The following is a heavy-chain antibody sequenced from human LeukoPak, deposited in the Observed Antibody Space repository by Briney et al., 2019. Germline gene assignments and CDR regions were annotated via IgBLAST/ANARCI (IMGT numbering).Heavy chain of an antibody. V-gene: IGHV3-21*01. CDR1: GFTFSSYS. D-gene: IGHD2-2*01. J-gene: IGHJ3*02. CDR2: ISSSSSYI. CDR3: ARDIWPAEDDAFDI. Sequence: PGGSLRLSCAASGFTFSSYSMNWVRQAPVKGLEWVSSISSSSSYIYYADSVKGRFTISRDNAKNSLYLQMNSLRAEDTAVYYCARDIWPAEDDAFDIWGQGTMVTVSS.